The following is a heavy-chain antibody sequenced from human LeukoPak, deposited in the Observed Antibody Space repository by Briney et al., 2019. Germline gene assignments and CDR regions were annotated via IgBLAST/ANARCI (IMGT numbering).Heavy chain of an antibody. CDR1: GFTFSSYG. J-gene: IGHJ4*02. D-gene: IGHD3-22*01. CDR3: ARGLAYYYASSAYFLDF. CDR2: ISYDGSNK. Sequence: GRSLRLSCAASGFTFSSYGMHWVRQAPGKGLEWVAVISYDGSNKYYADSVKGRFTISRDNSKNTLYLQMNSLRAEDTAVFYCARGLAYYYASSAYFLDFWGQGTLVTVSS. V-gene: IGHV3-30*03.